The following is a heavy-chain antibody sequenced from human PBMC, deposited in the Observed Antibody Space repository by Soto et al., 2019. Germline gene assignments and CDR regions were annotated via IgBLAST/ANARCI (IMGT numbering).Heavy chain of an antibody. CDR1: GFTFITDD. V-gene: IGHV3-23*01. Sequence: PGASLILSFAASGFTFITDDLTWVRQAPGKGLEWVSGISGSGGTTYYAESVKGRFSISRDNSKNTLYLQMNSLRAEDTAVYYCAKHPSGRYFPYFDHWGQGP. CDR3: AKHPSGRYFPYFDH. D-gene: IGHD1-26*01. CDR2: ISGSGGTT. J-gene: IGHJ4*02.